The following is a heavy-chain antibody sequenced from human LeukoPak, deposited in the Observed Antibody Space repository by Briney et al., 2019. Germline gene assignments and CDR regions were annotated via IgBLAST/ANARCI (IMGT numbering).Heavy chain of an antibody. CDR2: ISGSCGST. CDR1: GFTFSSYG. V-gene: IGHV3-23*01. J-gene: IGHJ3*02. D-gene: IGHD3-16*01. CDR3: AKDHALGAFDI. Sequence: GGTLRLSCAASGFTFSSYGMSWVRQAPGKGREWVSAISGSCGSTYNADSVKGRFTISRDNAKNTLYLQMNSLRAEDTAVYYCAKDHALGAFDIWGQGTMVTVSS.